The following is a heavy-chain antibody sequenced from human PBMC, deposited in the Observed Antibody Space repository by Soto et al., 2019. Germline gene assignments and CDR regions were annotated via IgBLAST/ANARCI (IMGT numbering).Heavy chain of an antibody. CDR1: GGSISSGDYY. J-gene: IGHJ6*04. D-gene: IGHD3-3*01. CDR3: ASSLIRFLVWVYHYYYGRDG. CDR2: IYYSVST. V-gene: IGHV4-30-4*01. Sequence: PSETPTLLRTISGGSISSGDYYWSWIHHPPGKGLEWIGYIYYSVSTYYNPSLKSRVTISVDTSKNQFSLKLSSVTAADTAVYYCASSLIRFLVWVYHYYYGRDGLAKENPVSV.